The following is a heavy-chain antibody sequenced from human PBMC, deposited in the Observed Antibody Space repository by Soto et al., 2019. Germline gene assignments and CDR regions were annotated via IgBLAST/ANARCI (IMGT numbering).Heavy chain of an antibody. Sequence: PSETLSLTCTVSGGSISSSSYYWGWIRQPPGKGLVWIGSIYYSGSTYYNPSLKSRVTISVDTSKNQFSLKLSSVTAADTAVYYCARKRGGGSGGNFDYWGQGTLVTVSS. CDR3: ARKRGGGSGGNFDY. V-gene: IGHV4-39*01. J-gene: IGHJ4*02. CDR1: GGSISSSSYY. D-gene: IGHD3-10*01. CDR2: IYYSGST.